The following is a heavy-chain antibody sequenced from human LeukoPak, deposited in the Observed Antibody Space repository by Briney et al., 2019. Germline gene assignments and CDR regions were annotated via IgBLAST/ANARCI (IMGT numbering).Heavy chain of an antibody. Sequence: GGSLRLSCAASGFTFSSYAMSWVRQAPGKGLEWVSYISSSGSTIYYAGSVKGRFTISRYNAKNSLYLQMNSLRAEDTAVYYCASGVTIFGVVRFDYWGQGTLVTVSS. D-gene: IGHD3-3*01. CDR3: ASGVTIFGVVRFDY. CDR1: GFTFSSYA. CDR2: ISSSGSTI. V-gene: IGHV3-48*03. J-gene: IGHJ4*02.